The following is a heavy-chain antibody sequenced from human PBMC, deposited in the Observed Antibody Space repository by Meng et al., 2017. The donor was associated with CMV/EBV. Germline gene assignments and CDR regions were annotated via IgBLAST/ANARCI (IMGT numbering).Heavy chain of an antibody. CDR2: INSDGSST. CDR1: GFTFSSYW. V-gene: IGHV3-74*01. J-gene: IGHJ6*02. CDR3: ASNYDLNYYYYYGMDV. Sequence: GESLKISCAASGFTFSSYWMHWVRQAPGKGLVWFSRINSDGSSTSYADSMKGRFTIPRDNAKNTLYLQMNSLRAEDTAVYYCASNYDLNYYYYYGMDVWGQGTTVTVSS. D-gene: IGHD3-3*01.